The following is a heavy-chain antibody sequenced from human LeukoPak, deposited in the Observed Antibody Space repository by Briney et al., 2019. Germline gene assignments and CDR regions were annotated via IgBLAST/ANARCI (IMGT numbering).Heavy chain of an antibody. CDR2: IYSSGST. CDR1: GGSISSGGYY. Sequence: PSETLSLTCTVSGGSISSGGYYWSWIRQLPGTGLEWIAYIYSSGSTHYNPSLKSRSTISVDTSKNQFSLKLTSVTAADTAVYCAYGDSKNWFDPWGQGILVTVSS. D-gene: IGHD4-17*01. CDR3: YGDSKNWFDP. V-gene: IGHV4-31*03. J-gene: IGHJ5*02.